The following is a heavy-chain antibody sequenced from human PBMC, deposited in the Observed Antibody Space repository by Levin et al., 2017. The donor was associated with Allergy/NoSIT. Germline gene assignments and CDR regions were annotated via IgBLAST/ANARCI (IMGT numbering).Heavy chain of an antibody. Sequence: SETLSLTCTVSGASISRYYWSWIRQPPGKGLEWIGSIYYSGSTNYNPSLQSRVTISVDTSKNQFSLNLSSVTAADTAVYYCASRFLDYGAYTDAFDIWGQGTMVTVSS. D-gene: IGHD4-17*01. CDR2: IYYSGST. CDR1: GASISRYY. V-gene: IGHV4-59*01. J-gene: IGHJ3*02. CDR3: ASRFLDYGAYTDAFDI.